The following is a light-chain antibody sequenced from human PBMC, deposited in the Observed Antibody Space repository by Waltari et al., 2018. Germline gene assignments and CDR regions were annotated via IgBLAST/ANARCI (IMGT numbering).Light chain of an antibody. J-gene: IGKJ1*01. CDR1: PSVNNN. Sequence: SCRTRPSVNNNLALYQQTPCQAPRLLIYGASRRTSDVPVRFSGRGSGTEFTLTISSLRSGDSAMYYCHQYNTWPKTFGQGTKVEI. CDR3: HQYNTWPKT. V-gene: IGKV3-15*01. CDR2: GAS.